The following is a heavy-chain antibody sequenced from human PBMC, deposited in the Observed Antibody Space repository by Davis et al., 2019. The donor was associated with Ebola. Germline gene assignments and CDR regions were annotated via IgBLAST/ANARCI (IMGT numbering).Heavy chain of an antibody. CDR1: GGSISSYY. Sequence: GSLRLSCTVSGGSISSYYWSWIRQPPGKGLEWIGYIYSSGITNYNPSLKSRVTISIDTSESQLSLKLSSVTAADTAVYYCAREDASSTSADYWGQGILVTVSS. D-gene: IGHD2-15*01. V-gene: IGHV4-59*01. CDR2: IYSSGIT. J-gene: IGHJ4*02. CDR3: AREDASSTSADY.